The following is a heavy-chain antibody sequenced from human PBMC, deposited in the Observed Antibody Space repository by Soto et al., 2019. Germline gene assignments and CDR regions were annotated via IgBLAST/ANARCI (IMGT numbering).Heavy chain of an antibody. CDR2: ISRSGSGT. V-gene: IGHV3-23*01. CDR3: AKVSSGYYDTFGY. D-gene: IGHD3-22*01. CDR1: GFTFSSYS. Sequence: GGSRRLSCASSGFTFSSYSISWVRQAPGRGLEWVSGISRSGSGTYYADSVKGRFTISRDDSKNTLYLQMNRVRAEDTAVYYCAKVSSGYYDTFGYWGQGTLVTVSS. J-gene: IGHJ4*02.